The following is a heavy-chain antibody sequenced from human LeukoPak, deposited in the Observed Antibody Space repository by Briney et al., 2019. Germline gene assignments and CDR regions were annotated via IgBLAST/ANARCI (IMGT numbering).Heavy chain of an antibody. D-gene: IGHD2-2*01. Sequence: ASVKVSCKASGYTFTNYALHWGRQAPGQRVEWMGWINAGNGDTKYPQKFQGRVTITRDTSASTAYMELSSLRSEDTAVYHCARGYCSTTSCQYYFDYWGQGTLVTVSS. CDR1: GYTFTNYA. J-gene: IGHJ4*02. CDR2: INAGNGDT. V-gene: IGHV1-3*01. CDR3: ARGYCSTTSCQYYFDY.